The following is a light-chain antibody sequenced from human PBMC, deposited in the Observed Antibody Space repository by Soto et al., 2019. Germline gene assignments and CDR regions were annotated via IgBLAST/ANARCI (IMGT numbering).Light chain of an antibody. CDR3: QQYGSSRLT. J-gene: IGKJ4*01. Sequence: EIVLTQSPGTLSLSPGERATLSCRASQSVSSSYLAWYQQKPGQAPRLLIYGASSRATVIPDRFSGSGSGTDFTVTISRLEPEDFAVYYCQQYGSSRLTFGGGTKVEIK. V-gene: IGKV3-20*01. CDR1: QSVSSSY. CDR2: GAS.